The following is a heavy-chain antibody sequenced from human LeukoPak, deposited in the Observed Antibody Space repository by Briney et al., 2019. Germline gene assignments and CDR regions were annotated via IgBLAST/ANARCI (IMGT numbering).Heavy chain of an antibody. V-gene: IGHV1-18*01. CDR2: ISAYNGNT. D-gene: IGHD3-10*01. CDR1: GYTFTSYG. Sequence: GASVKVSCKASGYTFTSYGISWVRQAPGQGLEWMGWISAYNGNTNYAQKFQGRVTMTRDTSISTAYMELSRLRSDDTAVYYCAREGSPMVRALIPWGRGTLVTVSS. J-gene: IGHJ5*02. CDR3: AREGSPMVRALIP.